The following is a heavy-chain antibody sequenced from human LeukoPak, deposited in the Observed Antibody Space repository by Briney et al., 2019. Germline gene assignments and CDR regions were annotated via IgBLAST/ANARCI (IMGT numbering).Heavy chain of an antibody. CDR3: ARGVWYSFDD. Sequence: PSETLSLTCAVYGGSFSGYYWSWIRQPPGKGLEWIGEINHSGSTNYNPSLKSRVTISVDTSKNQFSLKLSSVTAADTAVYYCARGVWYSFDDWGQGTLVTVSS. CDR2: INHSGST. V-gene: IGHV4-34*01. J-gene: IGHJ4*02. CDR1: GGSFSGYY. D-gene: IGHD6-13*01.